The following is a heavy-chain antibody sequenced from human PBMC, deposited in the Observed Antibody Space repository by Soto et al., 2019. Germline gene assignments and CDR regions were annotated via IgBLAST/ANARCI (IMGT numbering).Heavy chain of an antibody. D-gene: IGHD6-19*01. CDR2: IYYSGST. CDR3: ARTAPYSSGWYPRSYGMDV. J-gene: IGHJ6*02. V-gene: IGHV4-59*01. Sequence: KPSETLSLTCTVSGGSISSYYWSWIRQPPGKGLEWIGYIYYSGSTNYNPSLKSRVTISVDTSKNQFSLKLSSVTAADTAVYYCARTAPYSSGWYPRSYGMDVWGQGTTVTVSS. CDR1: GGSISSYY.